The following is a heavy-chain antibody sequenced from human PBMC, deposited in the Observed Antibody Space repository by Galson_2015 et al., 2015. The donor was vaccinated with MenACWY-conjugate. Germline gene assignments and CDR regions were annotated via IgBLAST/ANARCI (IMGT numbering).Heavy chain of an antibody. CDR1: GGSISSYY. V-gene: IGHV4-59*01. J-gene: IGHJ6*02. Sequence: ETLSLTCTLSGGSISSYYWGWIRQPPGRGLEWIGYIYYSGSTNYNPSLKSRVTISVDTSKNQFSLKLSSVTAADTAVYYCARDRVIYDSSGYSQTYGMDVWGQGTTVTVSS. D-gene: IGHD3-22*01. CDR3: ARDRVIYDSSGYSQTYGMDV. CDR2: IYYSGST.